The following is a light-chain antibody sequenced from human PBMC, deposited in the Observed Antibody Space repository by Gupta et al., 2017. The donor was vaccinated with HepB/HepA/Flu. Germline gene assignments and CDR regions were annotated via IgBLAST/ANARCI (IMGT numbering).Light chain of an antibody. CDR1: QSVSSY. J-gene: IGKJ5*01. Sequence: EIVMTQSPATLSVSTGERATLSCRASQSVSSYLAWYQQKPGQAPRLLFYGASSRTTGVPARFSGSGSGTEFTLTISSLQSEDFATYYCQQYNEWPPITFGQGTRLEIK. CDR2: GAS. V-gene: IGKV3-15*01. CDR3: QQYNEWPPIT.